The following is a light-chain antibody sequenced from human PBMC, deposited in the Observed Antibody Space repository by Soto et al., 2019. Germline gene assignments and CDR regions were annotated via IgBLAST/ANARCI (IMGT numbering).Light chain of an antibody. CDR2: FGS. Sequence: DIMMTQSPLSLPVTPREPASISCRSSQSLLHSNGYNYLDWYLQKPGQSPRLLVYFGSTRASGVPDRFSGSGSGTDFTLKISRVEAEDVGVYYCMQALQIPPTFGGGTKVEIK. CDR3: MQALQIPPT. CDR1: QSLLHSNGYNY. V-gene: IGKV2-28*01. J-gene: IGKJ4*01.